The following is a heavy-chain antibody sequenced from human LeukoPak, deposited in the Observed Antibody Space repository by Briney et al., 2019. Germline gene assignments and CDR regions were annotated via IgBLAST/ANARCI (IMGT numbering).Heavy chain of an antibody. Sequence: ASVKVSCKASGYTFTSYDINWVRQATGQGLEWVGWMNPNSGNTGYAQKFQGRVTMTRNTSISTAYMELSSLRSEDTAVYYCARVARVVVPAALGYWGQGTLVTVSS. D-gene: IGHD2-2*01. CDR1: GYTFTSYD. CDR3: ARVARVVVPAALGY. J-gene: IGHJ4*02. V-gene: IGHV1-8*01. CDR2: MNPNSGNT.